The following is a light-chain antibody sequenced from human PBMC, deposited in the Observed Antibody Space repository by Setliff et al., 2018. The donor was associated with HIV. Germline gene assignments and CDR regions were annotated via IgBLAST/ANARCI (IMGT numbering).Light chain of an antibody. V-gene: IGLV2-14*01. CDR3: SSYTTSGTWV. CDR1: SSDVATYNY. CDR2: EVR. Sequence: QSALTQPSSVSGSPGQSITISCIGTSSDVATYNYVSWYQQHPGKAPKLIIYEVRNRPSSVSNRFSGSKSGITASLTISGLQAEDEAEYYCSSYTTSGTWVFGGGTKVTVL. J-gene: IGLJ3*02.